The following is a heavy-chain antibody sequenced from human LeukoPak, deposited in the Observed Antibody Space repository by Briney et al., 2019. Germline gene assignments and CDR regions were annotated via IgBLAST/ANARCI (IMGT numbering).Heavy chain of an antibody. CDR2: ISGSGGST. CDR3: ARVDCTGGSCYSGFDC. V-gene: IGHV3-23*01. Sequence: PGGSLRLSCAASGFTFSSYAMSWVRQAPGKGLEWVSAISGSGGSTYYADSVKGRFAISRDNSKNSLYLQMDSLRAEDTAMYFCARVDCTGGSCYSGFDCWGQGTLLTVSS. J-gene: IGHJ4*02. CDR1: GFTFSSYA. D-gene: IGHD2-15*01.